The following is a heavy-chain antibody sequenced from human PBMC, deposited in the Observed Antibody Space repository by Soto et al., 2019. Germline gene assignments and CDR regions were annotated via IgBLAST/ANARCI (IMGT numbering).Heavy chain of an antibody. D-gene: IGHD3-10*01. CDR3: AGEGRYYGSGSYFAWEDAFDI. V-gene: IGHV4-59*01. J-gene: IGHJ3*02. Sequence: SETLSLTCTVSGGSISSYYWSWIRQPPGKGLEWIGYIYYSGSTNYNPSLKSRVTISVDTSKNQFSLKLSSVTAADTAVYYCAGEGRYYGSGSYFAWEDAFDIWGQGTMVTVSS. CDR1: GGSISSYY. CDR2: IYYSGST.